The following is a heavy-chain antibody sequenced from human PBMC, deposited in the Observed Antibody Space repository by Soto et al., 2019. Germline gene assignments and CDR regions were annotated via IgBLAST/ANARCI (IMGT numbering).Heavy chain of an antibody. J-gene: IGHJ5*02. D-gene: IGHD2-15*01. Sequence: ASVKVSCKASGYTFTSYGISWVRQAPGQGLEWMGWISAYNGNTNYAQKLQGRVTMTTDTSTSTAYMELRSLRSDDTAVYYCARVPYCSGGSCYLNWFDPWGQGTLVTVSS. V-gene: IGHV1-18*01. CDR3: ARVPYCSGGSCYLNWFDP. CDR1: GYTFTSYG. CDR2: ISAYNGNT.